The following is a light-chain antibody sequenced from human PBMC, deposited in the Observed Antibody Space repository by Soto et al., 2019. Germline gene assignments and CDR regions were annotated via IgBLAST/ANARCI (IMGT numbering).Light chain of an antibody. Sequence: QSALTQPASVSGSPGQSITISCTGTSSDVGGYNYVSWYQRHPGKAPKLMIYEVSDRPSGVSNRFSGSKSGNTASLTISGLQAEDEAHYYCSSYTSSIVVFGGGTKLTVL. J-gene: IGLJ2*01. CDR3: SSYTSSIVV. CDR2: EVS. V-gene: IGLV2-14*01. CDR1: SSDVGGYNY.